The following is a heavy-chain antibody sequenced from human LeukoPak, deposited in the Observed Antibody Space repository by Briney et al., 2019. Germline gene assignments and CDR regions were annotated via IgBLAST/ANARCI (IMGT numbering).Heavy chain of an antibody. CDR3: ATYSSGWYGGGEDY. D-gene: IGHD6-19*01. J-gene: IGHJ4*02. CDR1: GGTFSSYA. Sequence: SVKVSCKASGGTFSSYAISWVQQAPGQGLEWMGGIIPIFGTANYAQKFQGRVTITADESTSTAYMELSSLRSEDTAVYYCATYSSGWYGGGEDYWGQGTLVTVSS. V-gene: IGHV1-69*13. CDR2: IIPIFGTA.